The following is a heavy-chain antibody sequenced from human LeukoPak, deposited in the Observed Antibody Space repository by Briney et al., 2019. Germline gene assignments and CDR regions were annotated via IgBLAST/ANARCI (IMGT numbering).Heavy chain of an antibody. Sequence: SQTLSLTCTVSGGSIGSAGYYWSWIRQHPGKGLEWIGYIYYSGSTYYNPSLKSRVTISGDTSKNQFSLKLSSVTAADTAVYYCARDRLVSPVDSYYGMDVWGQGTTVTVSS. D-gene: IGHD3-22*01. CDR1: GGSIGSAGYY. CDR2: IYYSGST. J-gene: IGHJ6*02. CDR3: ARDRLVSPVDSYYGMDV. V-gene: IGHV4-31*03.